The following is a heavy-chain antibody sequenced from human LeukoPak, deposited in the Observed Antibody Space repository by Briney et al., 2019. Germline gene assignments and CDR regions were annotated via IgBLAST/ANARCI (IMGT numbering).Heavy chain of an antibody. CDR1: GGTFSSYA. V-gene: IGHV1-69*13. J-gene: IGHJ4*02. CDR2: IIPIFGTA. D-gene: IGHD6-19*01. Sequence: SVKVSCKASGGTFSSYAISWVRQAPGQGLEWMGGIIPIFGTANYAQKFQGRVTITADESTSTAYMELSSLRSEDTAVYYCARDSEQWLERGRFDYWGQGTLVTVSS. CDR3: ARDSEQWLERGRFDY.